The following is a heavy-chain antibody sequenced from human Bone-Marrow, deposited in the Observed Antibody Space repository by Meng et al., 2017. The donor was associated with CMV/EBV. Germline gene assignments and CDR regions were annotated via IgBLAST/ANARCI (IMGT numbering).Heavy chain of an antibody. CDR2: IYYSGS. V-gene: IGHV4-59*01. D-gene: IGHD2-2*01. Sequence: SETLSLTCTVSGDSISSYYWSWIRQPPGKGLEWIGNIYYSGSNYNPSLKSRVTISIDASKSQFSLKLTSVTAADTAFYYCSIARGVVSVPAAITYWGQGTLVTVSS. J-gene: IGHJ4*02. CDR3: SIARGVVSVPAAITY. CDR1: GDSISSYY.